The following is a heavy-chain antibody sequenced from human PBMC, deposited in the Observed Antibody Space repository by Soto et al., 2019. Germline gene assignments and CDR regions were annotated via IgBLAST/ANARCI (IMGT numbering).Heavy chain of an antibody. J-gene: IGHJ6*02. Sequence: AGGSLRLSCAASGFTFSSYGMHWVRQAPGKGLEWVAVISYDGSNKYYADSVKGRFTISRDNSKNTLYLQMNSLRAEDTAVYYCAKDSHCSGGSCYSRYYYYGMDVWGQGTTVTVSS. D-gene: IGHD2-15*01. CDR2: ISYDGSNK. V-gene: IGHV3-30*18. CDR1: GFTFSSYG. CDR3: AKDSHCSGGSCYSRYYYYGMDV.